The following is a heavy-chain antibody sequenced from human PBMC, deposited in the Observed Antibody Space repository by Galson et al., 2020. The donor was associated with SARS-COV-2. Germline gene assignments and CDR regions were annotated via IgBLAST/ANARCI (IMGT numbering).Heavy chain of an antibody. V-gene: IGHV3-21*01. CDR2: ISRVTHNV. D-gene: IGHD1-26*01. CDR3: AAIVRTTYGMDV. J-gene: IGHJ6*02. Sequence: GGSLRLSCEGSGFTFSNYTVNWVRQAPGKGLEWVSSISRVTHNVHYIDSVRGRFTISRDYDKNSLYLQMNSLRAEDTAVYFCAAIVRTTYGMDVWGQGTTVTVSS. CDR1: GFTFSNYT.